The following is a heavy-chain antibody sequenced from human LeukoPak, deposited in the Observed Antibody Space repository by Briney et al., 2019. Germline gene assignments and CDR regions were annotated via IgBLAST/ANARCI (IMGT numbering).Heavy chain of an antibody. CDR2: INHSGST. CDR1: GGSFSGYY. D-gene: IGHD3-22*01. J-gene: IGHJ3*02. Sequence: SETLSLTCAVYGGSFSGYYWSWIRQPPGKGLEWIGEINHSGSTNYNPSLKSRVTISVDTSENQFSLKLSSVTAADTAVYYCARTSYDSSGYDAFDIWGQGTMVTVSS. V-gene: IGHV4-34*01. CDR3: ARTSYDSSGYDAFDI.